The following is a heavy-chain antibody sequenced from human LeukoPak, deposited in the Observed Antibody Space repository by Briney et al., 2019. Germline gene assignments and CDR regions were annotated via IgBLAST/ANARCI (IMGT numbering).Heavy chain of an antibody. CDR2: ISAYNGNT. V-gene: IGHV1-18*01. J-gene: IGHJ4*02. CDR3: ARDTPLPYSGSYPFDY. CDR1: GYTFTSYG. Sequence: ASVKVSCKASGYTFTSYGISWVRQAPGQGLEWMGWISAYNGNTNYAQKLQGRVTMTTDTSTSTAYMELRSLRSDDTAVYYCARDTPLPYSGSYPFDYWGQGTLVTVSS. D-gene: IGHD1-26*01.